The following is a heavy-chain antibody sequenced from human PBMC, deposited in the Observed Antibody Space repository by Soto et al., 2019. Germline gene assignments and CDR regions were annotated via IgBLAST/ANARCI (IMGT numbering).Heavy chain of an antibody. V-gene: IGHV6-1*01. CDR2: TYYRSKWSN. D-gene: IGHD6-13*01. CDR3: ARDPVAAVWFDP. J-gene: IGHJ5*02. Sequence: SQTLSLTCAISGDSVSSNIAAWSWIRQSPSRGLEWLGRTYYRSKWSNDYALFVQSRVTINPDTSKNQFSLHLNSVTPEDTAVYYCARDPVAAVWFDPWGQGTLVTVSS. CDR1: GDSVSSNIAA.